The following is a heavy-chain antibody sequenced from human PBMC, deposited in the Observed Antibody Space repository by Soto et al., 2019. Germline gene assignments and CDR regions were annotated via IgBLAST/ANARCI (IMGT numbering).Heavy chain of an antibody. V-gene: IGHV4-4*07. Sequence: PSETLSLTCNVSGGSIRSYYCSWIRQPAGKALEWIGRIYTSGTTNYNPSLKGRATILVDTSKNQFSLKLSSVTAADTAVYYCAREGARGFGMDVWGQGTTVTVSS. CDR1: GGSIRSYY. J-gene: IGHJ6*02. D-gene: IGHD1-26*01. CDR2: IYTSGTT. CDR3: AREGARGFGMDV.